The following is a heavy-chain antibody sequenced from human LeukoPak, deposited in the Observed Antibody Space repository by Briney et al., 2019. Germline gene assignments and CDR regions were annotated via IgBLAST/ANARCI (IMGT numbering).Heavy chain of an antibody. Sequence: PSETLSLTCAVSGSSISSGGYSWSWIRQPPGKGLEWIGYIYHSGSTYYNPSLKSRVTISVDRSKNQFSLKLSSVTAADTAVYYCARGGGANDAFDIWGQGTMVTVSS. V-gene: IGHV4-30-2*01. CDR2: IYHSGST. D-gene: IGHD4-17*01. CDR1: GSSISSGGYS. CDR3: ARGGGANDAFDI. J-gene: IGHJ3*02.